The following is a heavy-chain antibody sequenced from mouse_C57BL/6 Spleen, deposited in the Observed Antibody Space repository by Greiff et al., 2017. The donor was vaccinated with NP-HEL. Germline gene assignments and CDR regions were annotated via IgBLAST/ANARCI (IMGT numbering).Heavy chain of an antibody. CDR2: IDPSDSYT. CDR1: GYTFTSYW. V-gene: IGHV1-50*01. J-gene: IGHJ1*03. CDR3: ARSRLRQDWYFDV. Sequence: QVQLQQPGAELVKPGASVKLSCKASGYTFTSYWMQWVKQRPGQGLEWIGEIDPSDSYTNYNQKFKGKATLTVDTSSSTAYMQLSSLTSEDSAVYYCARSRLRQDWYFDVWGTGTTVTVSS. D-gene: IGHD2-4*01.